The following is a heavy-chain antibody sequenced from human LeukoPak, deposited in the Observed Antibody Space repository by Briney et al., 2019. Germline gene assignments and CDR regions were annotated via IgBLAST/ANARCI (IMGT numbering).Heavy chain of an antibody. CDR3: ARAARLTDTYDY. J-gene: IGHJ4*02. D-gene: IGHD5-18*01. CDR2: ISYDGSNK. Sequence: PVRSLRLSCAASGFTFSSYAMHWVRQAPGQGLEWVAVISYDGSNKYYADSVKGRFTISRDNSKNTLYLQMNSLRAEDTAVYYCARAARLTDTYDYWGQGTLVTVSS. V-gene: IGHV3-30-3*01. CDR1: GFTFSSYA.